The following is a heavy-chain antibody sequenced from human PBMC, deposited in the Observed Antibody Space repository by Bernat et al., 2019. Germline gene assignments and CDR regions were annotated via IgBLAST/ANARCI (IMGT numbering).Heavy chain of an antibody. CDR2: ISAYNGNT. CDR3: ARAVYYYDSSGYVDY. CDR1: GYTFTSYG. J-gene: IGHJ4*02. Sequence: QVQLVQSRAEVKKPGASVKVSCRASGYTFTSYGISWVRQAPGQGLEWMGWISAYNGNTNYAQKLQGRVTMTTDTSTSTAYMELRSLRSDDTAVYYCARAVYYYDSSGYVDYWGQGTLVTVSS. V-gene: IGHV1-18*04. D-gene: IGHD3-22*01.